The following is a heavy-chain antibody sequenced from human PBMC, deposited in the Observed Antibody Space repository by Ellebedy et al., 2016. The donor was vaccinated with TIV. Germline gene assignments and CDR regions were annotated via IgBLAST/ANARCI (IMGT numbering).Heavy chain of an antibody. D-gene: IGHD3-10*01. CDR1: GGTFSSDA. J-gene: IGHJ3*02. CDR2: IIPIFGTA. V-gene: IGHV1-69*06. CDR3: ARDLALITMVRGTGAFDI. Sequence: ASVKVSCKASGGTFSSDAISWVRQAPGQGLEWMGGIIPIFGTANYAQKFQGRVTITADKSTSTAYMELSSLRSEDTAVYYCARDLALITMVRGTGAFDIWGQGTMVTVSS.